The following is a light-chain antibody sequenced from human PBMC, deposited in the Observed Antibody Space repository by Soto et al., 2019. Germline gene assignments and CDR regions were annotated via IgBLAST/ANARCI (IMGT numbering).Light chain of an antibody. CDR1: SSDVGGYNY. CDR2: DVT. J-gene: IGLJ2*01. Sequence: QSALTQPASVSGSPGQSITISCTGTSSDVGGYNYVSWYQLHPGKAPKLMIYDVTYRPSGVSDRFSGSKSGNTASLTISGLQAEDEADYYFSSYTSSAVVFGGGTKVTVL. V-gene: IGLV2-14*01. CDR3: SSYTSSAVV.